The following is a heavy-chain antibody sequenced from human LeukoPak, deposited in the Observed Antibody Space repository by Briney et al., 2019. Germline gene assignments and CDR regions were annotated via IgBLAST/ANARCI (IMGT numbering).Heavy chain of an antibody. CDR2: IKQDGSEK. Sequence: GGSLRLSCAASGFTFSSYWMSWVRQAPGKGLEWVANIKQDGSEKYYVDSVKGRFTNSRDNAKNSLYLQMNSLRAEDTAVYYCARDRSCSSTSCTMLGYYYYYGMDVWGQGTTVTVSS. CDR1: GFTFSSYW. V-gene: IGHV3-7*01. J-gene: IGHJ6*02. CDR3: ARDRSCSSTSCTMLGYYYYYGMDV. D-gene: IGHD2-2*01.